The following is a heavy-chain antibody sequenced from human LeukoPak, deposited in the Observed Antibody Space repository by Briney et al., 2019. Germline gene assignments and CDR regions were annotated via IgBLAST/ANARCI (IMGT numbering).Heavy chain of an antibody. CDR1: GGSISSGGYY. D-gene: IGHD3-16*02. Sequence: KASETLSLTCTVSGGSISSGGYYWSWIRQPPGKGLEWIGYIYHSGSTYYNPSLKSRVTISVDRSKNQFSLKLSSVTAADTAVYYCARAPSSSFFDYWGQGTLVTVSS. CDR3: ARAPSSSFFDY. J-gene: IGHJ4*02. V-gene: IGHV4-30-2*01. CDR2: IYHSGST.